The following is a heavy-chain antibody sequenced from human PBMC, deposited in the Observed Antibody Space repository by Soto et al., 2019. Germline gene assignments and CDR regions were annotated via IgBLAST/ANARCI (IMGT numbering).Heavy chain of an antibody. CDR1: GFTFSSYA. D-gene: IGHD2-15*01. V-gene: IGHV3-23*01. Sequence: GGSLRLSCAASGFTFSSYAMSWVRQAPGKGLEWVSAISGSGGSTYYADSVKGRFTISRDNSKNTLYLQMNSLRAEDTAVYYCAKEWRPLGDCSGGSCYKDYFDYWGQGTLVTVSS. J-gene: IGHJ4*02. CDR3: AKEWRPLGDCSGGSCYKDYFDY. CDR2: ISGSGGST.